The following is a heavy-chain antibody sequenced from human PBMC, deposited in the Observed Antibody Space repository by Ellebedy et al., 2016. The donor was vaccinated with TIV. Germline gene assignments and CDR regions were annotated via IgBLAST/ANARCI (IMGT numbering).Heavy chain of an antibody. V-gene: IGHV1-3*01. CDR3: AREGVPYGDYDDYYYGMDV. J-gene: IGHJ6*02. CDR2: INAGNGNT. CDR1: GYTFTSYA. D-gene: IGHD4-17*01. Sequence: ASVKVSCXASGYTFTSYAMHWVRQAPGQRLEWMGWINAGNGNTKYSQKFQGRVTITRDTSASTAYMELSSLRSADTAVYYCAREGVPYGDYDDYYYGMDVWGQGTTVTVSS.